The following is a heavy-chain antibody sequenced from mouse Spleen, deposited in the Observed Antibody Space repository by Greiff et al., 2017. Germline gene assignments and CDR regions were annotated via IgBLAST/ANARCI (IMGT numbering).Heavy chain of an antibody. J-gene: IGHJ4*01. CDR1: GYTFTSYW. D-gene: IGHD1-1*01. V-gene: IGHV1-64*01. CDR2: IHPNSGST. Sequence: QVQLQQPGAELVKPGASVKLSCKASGYTFTSYWMHWVKQRPGQGLEWIGMIHPNSGSTNYNEKFKSKATLTVDKSSSTAYMQLSSLTSEDSAVYYCASAYYGSSYGAMDYWGQGTSVTVSS. CDR3: ASAYYGSSYGAMDY.